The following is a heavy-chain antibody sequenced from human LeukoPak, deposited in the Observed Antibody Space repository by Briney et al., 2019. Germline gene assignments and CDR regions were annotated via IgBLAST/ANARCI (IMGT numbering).Heavy chain of an antibody. CDR1: GFTFSSYA. Sequence: GGSLRLSCAASGFTFSSYAMSWVRQAPGKGLEWVSAISGSGGSTYYADSVKGRSTISRDNSKNTLYLQMNSLRAEDTAVYYCAKGGQYYYDSSGHRSFDYWGQGTLVTVSS. V-gene: IGHV3-23*01. D-gene: IGHD3-22*01. CDR2: ISGSGGST. CDR3: AKGGQYYYDSSGHRSFDY. J-gene: IGHJ4*02.